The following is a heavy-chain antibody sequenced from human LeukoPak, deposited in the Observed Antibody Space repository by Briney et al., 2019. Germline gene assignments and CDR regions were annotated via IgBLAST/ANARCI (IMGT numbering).Heavy chain of an antibody. Sequence: PGGSLRLSCAASGFTFSSYAMHWVRQAPGKGLEWVAVISYGGSNKYYADSVKGRFTISRDNSKNTLYLQMNSLRAEDTAVYYCARDGAVTNAFDIWGQGTMVTVSS. CDR2: ISYGGSNK. J-gene: IGHJ3*02. CDR3: ARDGAVTNAFDI. CDR1: GFTFSSYA. V-gene: IGHV3-30-3*01. D-gene: IGHD4-17*01.